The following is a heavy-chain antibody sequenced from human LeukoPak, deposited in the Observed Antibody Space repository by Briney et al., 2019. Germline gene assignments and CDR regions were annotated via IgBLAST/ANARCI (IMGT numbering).Heavy chain of an antibody. CDR1: GYTFTGYY. Sequence: ASVKVSCKASGYTFTGYYMHWVRQAPGQGLEWMGWINPNSGGTNYAQKFQGRVTMTRDTSISTAYMELSRLRSDDTAVYYCARSDSGSYIRGPYYFDYWGQGTLVTVSS. V-gene: IGHV1-2*02. J-gene: IGHJ4*02. CDR2: INPNSGGT. D-gene: IGHD1-26*01. CDR3: ARSDSGSYIRGPYYFDY.